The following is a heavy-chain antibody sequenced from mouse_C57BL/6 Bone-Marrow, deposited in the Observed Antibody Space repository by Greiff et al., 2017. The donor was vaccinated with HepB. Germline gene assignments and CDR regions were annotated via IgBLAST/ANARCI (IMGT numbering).Heavy chain of an antibody. CDR1: GYTFTDYN. CDR2: INPNNGGT. Sequence: EVQLQQSGPELVKPGASVKMSCKASGYTFTDYNMHWVKQSHGKSLEWIGYINPNNGGTSYNQKFKGKATLTVNKSSSTAYMELRSLTSEDSAVYHCARGAGCYDYDGAWFAYWGQGTLVTVSA. CDR3: ARGAGCYDYDGAWFAY. J-gene: IGHJ3*01. V-gene: IGHV1-22*01. D-gene: IGHD2-4*01.